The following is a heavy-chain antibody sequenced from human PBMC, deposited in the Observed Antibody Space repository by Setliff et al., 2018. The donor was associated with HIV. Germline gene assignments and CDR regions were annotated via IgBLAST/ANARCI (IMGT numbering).Heavy chain of an antibody. V-gene: IGHV4-59*01. CDR2: IHYSGST. D-gene: IGHD3-10*01. J-gene: IGHJ4*02. Sequence: SETLSLTCTVSGGSISSSYWTWTRQPPGKGLEWIGNIHYSGSTNYNPSLKSRVTISVDTSWSQFSLKLSSVTAADTAVYYCARGRDKYGPIDYWGQGTLVTVSS. CDR3: ARGRDKYGPIDY. CDR1: GGSISSSY.